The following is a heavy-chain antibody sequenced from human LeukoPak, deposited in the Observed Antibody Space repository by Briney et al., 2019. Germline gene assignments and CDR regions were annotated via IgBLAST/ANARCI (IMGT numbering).Heavy chain of an antibody. V-gene: IGHV4-59*08. Sequence: SETLSLTCSVSGGSVSSYYWSWIRQSPGKGLEWIGYIHNSGRTNYNPSLKSRVTGFVDTSKNQDSLRLSSVTAADTAVYYCARHGTISSESYFDYWGQGALVTVSS. CDR1: GGSVSSYY. CDR3: ARHGTISSESYFDY. J-gene: IGHJ4*02. D-gene: IGHD1-14*01. CDR2: IHNSGRT.